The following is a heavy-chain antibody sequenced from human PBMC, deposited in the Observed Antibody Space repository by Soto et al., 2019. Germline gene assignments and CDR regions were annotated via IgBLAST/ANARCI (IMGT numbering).Heavy chain of an antibody. CDR3: ARMESFGSLNWFDP. V-gene: IGHV1-8*02. Sequence: ASVNVSCQASGYTFNGYYMQWVRPGPEQGREWMGWMKPGSGDTGYAQQFQGRVTMTRNISIATAYMERNSLKSEDTAIYYCARMESFGSLNWFDPWGQGSLVRVSS. CDR2: MKPGSGDT. J-gene: IGHJ5*02. CDR1: GYTFNGYY. D-gene: IGHD5-18*01.